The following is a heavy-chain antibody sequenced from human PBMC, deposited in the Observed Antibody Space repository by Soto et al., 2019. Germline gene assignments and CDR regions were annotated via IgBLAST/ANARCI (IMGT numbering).Heavy chain of an antibody. CDR1: GYPFTSYA. CDR3: ATGPGGPDGPGDY. Sequence: QVQLVQSGAEVKKPGASVKVSCKASGYPFTSYAMHWVRQAPGQRLEWMGWINAGNGNTKYSQKFQGRVTITRDTSASTAYMELSSLRSEDTAVYYCATGPGGPDGPGDYWGQATLVTVSS. CDR2: INAGNGNT. D-gene: IGHD2-15*01. V-gene: IGHV1-3*01. J-gene: IGHJ4*02.